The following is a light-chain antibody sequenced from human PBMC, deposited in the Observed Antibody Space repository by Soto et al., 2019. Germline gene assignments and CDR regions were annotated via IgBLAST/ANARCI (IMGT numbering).Light chain of an antibody. CDR3: QQYFTSPLN. Sequence: EVVLTQSPGTLSLSPGERATLSCRASQTVSSSFLAWYQQKPGQAPRLLIYGVSSRATGIPDRFSGTGSGTDFTLTISRLEPEDFAVYYCQQYFTSPLNFGGGTNVEIK. CDR1: QTVSSSF. J-gene: IGKJ4*01. CDR2: GVS. V-gene: IGKV3-20*01.